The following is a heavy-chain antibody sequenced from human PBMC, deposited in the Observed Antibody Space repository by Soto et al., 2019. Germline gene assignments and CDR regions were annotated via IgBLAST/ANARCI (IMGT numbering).Heavy chain of an antibody. V-gene: IGHV4-4*02. Sequence: QVQLQESGPGLVKPSGTLSLTCAVSGGSISSSNWWSWVRQPPGKGLEWIGEIYHSGSTNYNPSLKSRVTISVDKSKNQFSLKLSSVTAADTAVYYCARDRCSGGSCYSGGEWRYFDYWGQGTLVTVSS. CDR1: GGSISSSNW. D-gene: IGHD2-15*01. CDR2: IYHSGST. CDR3: ARDRCSGGSCYSGGEWRYFDY. J-gene: IGHJ4*02.